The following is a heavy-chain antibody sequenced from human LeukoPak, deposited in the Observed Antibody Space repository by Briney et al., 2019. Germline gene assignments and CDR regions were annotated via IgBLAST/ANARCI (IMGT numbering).Heavy chain of an antibody. V-gene: IGHV3-23*01. J-gene: IGHJ6*02. CDR3: AKDLGGLYYYYYGMDV. Sequence: GGSLRLSCAASGFTFSSYAMSWVRQAPGKGLEWVSAISGSGGSTYYADSVKGRFAISRDNSKNTLYLQMNSLRAEDTAVYYCAKDLGGLYYYYYGMDVWGQGTTVTVSS. CDR2: ISGSGGST. CDR1: GFTFSSYA. D-gene: IGHD3-16*01.